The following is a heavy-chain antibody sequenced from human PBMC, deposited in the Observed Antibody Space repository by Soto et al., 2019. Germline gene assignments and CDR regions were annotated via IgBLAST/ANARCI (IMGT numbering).Heavy chain of an antibody. CDR2: INPNSGGT. V-gene: IGHV1-2*02. J-gene: IGHJ4*02. CDR1: GYTFTGYY. D-gene: IGHD1-26*01. Sequence: ASVKVSCKASGYTFTGYYMHWVRHSPGQGLEWMGWINPNSGGTNYAQKFQGRVTMTTDTSISTAYMELSRLSSDDTAVYYRATVDAGSSSRPFDYWGQGPLVTVSS. CDR3: ATVDAGSSSRPFDY.